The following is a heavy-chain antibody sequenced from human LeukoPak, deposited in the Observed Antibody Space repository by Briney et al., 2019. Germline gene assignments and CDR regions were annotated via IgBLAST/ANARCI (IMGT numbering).Heavy chain of an antibody. CDR3: AKDMYAWDTYYYGMDV. CDR2: ISGSGGST. Sequence: GGSLRLSCAASGFTFSSYSMTWVRQAPGKGLEWVSAISGSGGSTYYADSVKGRFSISRDNSKSTLYLQMNSLRAEDTAVYYCAKDMYAWDTYYYGMDVWGQGTTVTVSS. V-gene: IGHV3-23*01. CDR1: GFTFSSYS. D-gene: IGHD1-26*01. J-gene: IGHJ6*02.